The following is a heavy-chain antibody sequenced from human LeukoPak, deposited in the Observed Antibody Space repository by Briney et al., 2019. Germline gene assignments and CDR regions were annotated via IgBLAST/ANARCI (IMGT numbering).Heavy chain of an antibody. D-gene: IGHD3-3*01. CDR1: GGSFSGYY. CDR2: INHSGST. Sequence: SETLSLTCAVYGGSFSGYYWSWIRQPPGKGLEWNGEINHSGSTNYNPSLKSRVTISVDTSKNQFSLKLSSVTAADTAVYYCARGGLRFLEWLLQTRYGMDVWGQGTTVTVSS. CDR3: ARGGLRFLEWLLQTRYGMDV. J-gene: IGHJ6*02. V-gene: IGHV4-34*01.